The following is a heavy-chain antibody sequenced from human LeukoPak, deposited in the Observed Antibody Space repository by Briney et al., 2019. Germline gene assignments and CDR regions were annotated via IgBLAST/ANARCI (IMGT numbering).Heavy chain of an antibody. Sequence: ASVKVSCKASGYTFTSDAMDWVRQAPGQRRECMVWINAVNGDTKYSQKFQGRVTITRDTSASRAHRGLSIRRSEDTAVDYCARKHVWSSYPSSGTASETWGQGTLVTVPS. J-gene: IGHJ5*02. CDR3: ARKHVWSSYPSSGTASET. CDR2: INAVNGDT. CDR1: GYTFTSDA. D-gene: IGHD3-22*01. V-gene: IGHV1-3*01.